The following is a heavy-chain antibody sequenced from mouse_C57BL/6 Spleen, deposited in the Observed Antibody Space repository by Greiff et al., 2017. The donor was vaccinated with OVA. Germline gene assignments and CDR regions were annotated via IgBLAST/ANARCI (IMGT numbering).Heavy chain of an antibody. CDR3: TRDHDSGSSFFAY. Sequence: EVKLMESGEGLVKPGGSLKLSCAASGFTFSSYAMSWVRQTPEQRLEWVAYISRGGDYIYYADTVKGRFTISRDNARNTLYLQLSSLKSEDTAMYYCTRDHDSGSSFFAYWGQGTLVTVSA. D-gene: IGHD1-1*01. V-gene: IGHV5-9-1*02. CDR1: GFTFSSYA. CDR2: ISRGGDYI. J-gene: IGHJ3*01.